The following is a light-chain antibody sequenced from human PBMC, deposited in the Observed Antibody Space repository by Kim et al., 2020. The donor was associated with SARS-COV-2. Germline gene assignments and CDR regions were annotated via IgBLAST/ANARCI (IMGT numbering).Light chain of an antibody. V-gene: IGLV3-1*01. Sequence: SDELTQPPSVSVSPGQTASITCSGDKLGDKYTYWYQQKPGQSPVVVIYQDTKRPSGFPVRFSGSNSGNTATLTISGNPAIDEANYYCQAWDKNTAIFGGGTQVSVL. CDR1: KLGDKY. CDR3: QAWDKNTAI. J-gene: IGLJ2*01. CDR2: QDT.